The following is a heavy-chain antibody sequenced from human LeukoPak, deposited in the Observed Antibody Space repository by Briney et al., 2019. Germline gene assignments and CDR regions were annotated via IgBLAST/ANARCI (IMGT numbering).Heavy chain of an antibody. CDR3: TREGRDSSGWYGAFDI. V-gene: IGHV3-15*01. D-gene: IGHD6-19*01. CDR2: IKSKVDGGTT. J-gene: IGHJ3*02. Sequence: PGGSLRLSCAASGFTFSSYAMSWVRQAPGKGLEWVGRIKSKVDGGTTDYAAPVKGRFTISRDDSKDTLYLQMNSLITEDTAVYYCTREGRDSSGWYGAFDIWGQGTMVTVSS. CDR1: GFTFSSYA.